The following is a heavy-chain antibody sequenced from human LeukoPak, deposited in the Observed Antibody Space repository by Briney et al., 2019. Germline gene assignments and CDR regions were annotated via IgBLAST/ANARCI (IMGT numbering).Heavy chain of an antibody. CDR1: GFTFSSYS. J-gene: IGHJ4*02. Sequence: GGSLRLSCAASGFTFSSYSMNWVRQAPGKGLEWVSSISSSSSYIYHADSVKGRFTISRDNAKNSLYLQLNSLRAEDTAVYYCARSRFYFDYWGQGTLVTVPS. CDR3: ARSRFYFDY. V-gene: IGHV3-21*01. CDR2: ISSSSSYI.